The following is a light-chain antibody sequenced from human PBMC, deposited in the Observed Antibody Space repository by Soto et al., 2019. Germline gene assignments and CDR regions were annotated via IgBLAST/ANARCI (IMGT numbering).Light chain of an antibody. Sequence: AIQMTQSPSSLSASVGDTVTFTCRASQAIRNDLGWFQQRPGKPPKLLIYGISILQTGVPSRFSGSGSGTDFPLTLSGLQPEDFATYYCLHAALFPYSFGRGTRLEI. CDR3: LHAALFPYS. CDR2: GIS. CDR1: QAIRND. V-gene: IGKV1-6*01. J-gene: IGKJ2*03.